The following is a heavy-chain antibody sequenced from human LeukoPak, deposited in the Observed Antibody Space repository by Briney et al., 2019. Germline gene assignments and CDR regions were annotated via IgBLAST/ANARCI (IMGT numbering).Heavy chain of an antibody. Sequence: SETLSLTCAVYGGSFSGYYWSWIRQPPGKGLEWIGEINHSGSTNYNPSLKSRVTISVDTSKNQFSLKLSSVTAADTAVYYCARALLPDYDFWSGYPDAFDIWAKGQWSPSLQ. D-gene: IGHD3-3*01. CDR1: GGSFSGYY. CDR2: INHSGST. CDR3: ARALLPDYDFWSGYPDAFDI. V-gene: IGHV4-34*01. J-gene: IGHJ3*02.